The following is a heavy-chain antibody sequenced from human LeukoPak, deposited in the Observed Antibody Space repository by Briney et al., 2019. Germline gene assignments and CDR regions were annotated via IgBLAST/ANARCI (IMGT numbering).Heavy chain of an antibody. CDR1: GFTFSSYA. CDR2: ISGSGGST. CDR3: ASLGSTSSGADY. V-gene: IGHV3-23*01. D-gene: IGHD2-2*01. J-gene: IGHJ4*02. Sequence: GGSLRLSCAASGFTFSSYAMSWVRQAPGKGLEWVSAISGSGGSTYYADSVKGRFTISRDNSKNTLYLQMDSLRAEDTAVYYCASLGSTSSGADYWGQGTLVTVSS.